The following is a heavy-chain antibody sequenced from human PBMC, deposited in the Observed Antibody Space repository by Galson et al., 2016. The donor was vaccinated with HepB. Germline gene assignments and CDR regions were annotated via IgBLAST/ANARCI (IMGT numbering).Heavy chain of an antibody. Sequence: SLRLSCAGSGFTFGDYAMSWFRQAPGKGLEWVGLIRSKAYGETTEYAASVKGRLTLSRDDSKGIAYLHMYSLKTEDTAVYYCTRATYDFWSGYSTPVGFFDYWGQGALLTVSS. V-gene: IGHV3-49*03. CDR3: TRATYDFWSGYSTPVGFFDY. CDR2: IRSKAYGETT. CDR1: GFTFGDYA. J-gene: IGHJ4*02. D-gene: IGHD3-3*01.